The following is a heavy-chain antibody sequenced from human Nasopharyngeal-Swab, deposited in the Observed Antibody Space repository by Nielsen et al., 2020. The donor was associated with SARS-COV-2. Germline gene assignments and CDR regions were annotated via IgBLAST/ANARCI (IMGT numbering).Heavy chain of an antibody. D-gene: IGHD2-21*01. Sequence: ASVKVSYKASGYTLTRYAINWVRQAPGQGLEWMGWINTNTCNPTYAQGFTGRFVFSLDTSVGTAYLQISSLKAEDTAMYYCARQAVFANFDNWGQGTLVTVSS. J-gene: IGHJ4*02. CDR2: INTNTCNP. CDR3: ARQAVFANFDN. V-gene: IGHV7-4-1*02. CDR1: GYTLTRYA.